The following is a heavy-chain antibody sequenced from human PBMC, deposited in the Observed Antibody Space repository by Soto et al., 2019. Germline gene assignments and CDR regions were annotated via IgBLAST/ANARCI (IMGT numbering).Heavy chain of an antibody. CDR1: GGSISSSSYY. CDR2: IYYSGST. V-gene: IGHV4-39*01. CDR3: ARQVVVVPAADYYYYGMDV. J-gene: IGHJ6*02. D-gene: IGHD2-2*01. Sequence: SETLSLTCTVSGGSISSSSYYWGWIRQPPGKGLEWIGSIYYSGSTYYNPSLKSRVTISVDTSKNQFSLKLSSVTAADTAVYYCARQVVVVPAADYYYYGMDVWGQGTTVTVSS.